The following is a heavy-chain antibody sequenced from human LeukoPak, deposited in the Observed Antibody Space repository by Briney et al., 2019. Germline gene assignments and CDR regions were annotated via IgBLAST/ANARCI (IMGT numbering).Heavy chain of an antibody. D-gene: IGHD3-10*01. J-gene: IGHJ6*02. V-gene: IGHV5-51*01. CDR3: ARGAYGSGSSYNYYGMDV. CDR1: GYRFATSW. CDR2: IYPDDSDS. Sequence: GESLKIPCKGSGYRFATSWIGWVRQMPGKGLEWMGIIYPDDSDSRHSPSFEGQVTFSVDKSISTAYLQWSSLKASDTAIYYCARGAYGSGSSYNYYGMDVWGQGTPVTVSS.